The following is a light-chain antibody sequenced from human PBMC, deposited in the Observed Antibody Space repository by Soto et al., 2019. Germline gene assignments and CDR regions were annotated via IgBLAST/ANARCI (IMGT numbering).Light chain of an antibody. CDR1: QNILYSSNNNYH. V-gene: IGKV4-1*01. J-gene: IGKJ1*01. Sequence: DIVMTQSPDSLAVSLGERATINCKSSQNILYSSNNNYHLAWYQQKPGQPPKLLIYWASTRESGVPDRFSGSGSGTDFTLTISSLQAEDVAVYYCQQYYSTPWTFGQGTRVQV. CDR3: QQYYSTPWT. CDR2: WAS.